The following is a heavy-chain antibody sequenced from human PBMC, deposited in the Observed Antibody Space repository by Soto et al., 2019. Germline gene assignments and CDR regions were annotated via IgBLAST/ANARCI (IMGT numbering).Heavy chain of an antibody. D-gene: IGHD6-19*01. CDR3: AKEPQGSSGPNWFDP. V-gene: IGHV3-23*01. J-gene: IGHJ5*02. CDR1: GFTCSSYA. Sequence: GGSLRLSCAASGFTCSSYAMSWVRQAPGKGLEWVSAITGSGGSTYYADSVKGRFTISRDNSKNTLYFQMNSLRVEDTALYYCAKEPQGSSGPNWFDPWGQGILVTVSS. CDR2: ITGSGGST.